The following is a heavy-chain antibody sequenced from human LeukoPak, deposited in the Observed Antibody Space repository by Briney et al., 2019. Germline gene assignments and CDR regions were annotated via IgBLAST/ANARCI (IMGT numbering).Heavy chain of an antibody. CDR1: GYTFTGYY. CDR3: ARYSGSGSFDY. V-gene: IGHV1-2*02. J-gene: IGHJ4*02. D-gene: IGHD6-19*01. CDR2: INPNSGGT. Sequence: GASVTVSCTASGYTFTGYYMHWVRQAPGQGLEWMGWINPNSGGTNYAQKFQGRVTMTRDTSISTAYMELSRLRSDDTAVYYCARYSGSGSFDYWGQGTLVTVSS.